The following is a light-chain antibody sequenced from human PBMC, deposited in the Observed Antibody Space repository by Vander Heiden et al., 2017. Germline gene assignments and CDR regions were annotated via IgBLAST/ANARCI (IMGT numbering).Light chain of an antibody. J-gene: IGKJ2*01. CDR1: QSVSTNY. V-gene: IGKV3-20*01. CDR2: GAS. Sequence: EIVLTQSPGTRSLSPGERVTLSCRASQSVSTNYLAWYQQKPGQAPRLLIYGASTRATGIPDRFSGSGSGTDFALTISRLGPEDFAVYYCQQDGSLPGTFGQGTKLEIK. CDR3: QQDGSLPGT.